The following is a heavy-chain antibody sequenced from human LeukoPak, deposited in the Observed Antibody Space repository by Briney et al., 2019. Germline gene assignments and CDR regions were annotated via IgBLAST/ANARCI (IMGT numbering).Heavy chain of an antibody. CDR3: ARGGDIVVVPAAQFDY. CDR1: GYTFTSYD. D-gene: IGHD2-2*01. J-gene: IGHJ4*02. Sequence: ASVKVSCKASGYTFTSYDINWVRQATGQGLEWMGWMNPNSGNTGYAQKFQGRATMTRNTSISTAYMELSSLRSEDTAVYYCARGGDIVVVPAAQFDYWGQGTLVTVSS. CDR2: MNPNSGNT. V-gene: IGHV1-8*01.